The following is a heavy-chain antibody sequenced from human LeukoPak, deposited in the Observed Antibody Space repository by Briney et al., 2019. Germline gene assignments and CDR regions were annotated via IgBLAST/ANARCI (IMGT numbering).Heavy chain of an antibody. CDR3: ARGGKATVVTM. CDR1: GGSLNSYY. Sequence: SETLSLTRTLSGGSLNSYYWSWIRQPAGEGLEWIGRIYSSGSTNYNPSRKSRVSMSVDTSKSQFSRKLTSVTAADTAVYYCARGGKATVVTMWGQGILVTVSS. CDR2: IYSSGST. J-gene: IGHJ4*02. D-gene: IGHD4-23*01. V-gene: IGHV4-4*07.